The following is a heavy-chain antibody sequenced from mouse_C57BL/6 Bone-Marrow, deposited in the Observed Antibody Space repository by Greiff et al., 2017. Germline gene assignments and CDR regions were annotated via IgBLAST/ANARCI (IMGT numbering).Heavy chain of an antibody. CDR2: IYPGDGDT. D-gene: IGHD1-1*01. Sequence: VQLQQSGPELVKPGASVKISCKASGYAFSSSWMNWVKQRPGKGLELIGRIYPGDGDTNYNGKFKGKATLTADKSSSTAYMQLSSLTSEDSAVYFCARATVASKDYWGQGTSVTVSS. CDR1: GYAFSSSW. CDR3: ARATVASKDY. J-gene: IGHJ4*01. V-gene: IGHV1-82*01.